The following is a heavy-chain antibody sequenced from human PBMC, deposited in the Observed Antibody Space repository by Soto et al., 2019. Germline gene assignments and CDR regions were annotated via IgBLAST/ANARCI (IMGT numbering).Heavy chain of an antibody. CDR1: GFTFSNFD. V-gene: IGHV3-13*05. CDR3: AKSLGPYYYDISGYYSLPLDY. Sequence: GGSLRLSCATSGFTFSNFDMHWVRQVPGKGLEWVSAIGAARDPYYLGSVKGRFTISRENAKNSVYLQMNSLRAEDTALYYCAKSLGPYYYDISGYYSLPLDYWCQGTLVTVS. J-gene: IGHJ4*02. D-gene: IGHD3-22*01. CDR2: IGAARDP.